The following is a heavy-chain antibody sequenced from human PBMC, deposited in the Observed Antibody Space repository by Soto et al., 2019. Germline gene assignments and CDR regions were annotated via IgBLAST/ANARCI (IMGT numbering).Heavy chain of an antibody. J-gene: IGHJ6*02. D-gene: IGHD2-15*01. CDR2: ISPSSGHI. Sequence: EVHLVESGGGLVKPGGSLRLSCAVSGFTFSSCTMNWVRQAPGKGLEWVSSISPSSGHIYYADSVKGRFTNSRDNAKNSLFLQMNSLRGEDTAVYYCSGCSGGACHKNYGMDVWGQGTTVTVSS. CDR3: SGCSGGACHKNYGMDV. CDR1: GFTFSSCT. V-gene: IGHV3-21*06.